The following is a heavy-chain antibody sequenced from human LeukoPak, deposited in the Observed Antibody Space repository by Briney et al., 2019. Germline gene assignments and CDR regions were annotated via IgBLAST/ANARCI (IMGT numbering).Heavy chain of an antibody. CDR3: ARAVTSYYFDY. Sequence: SETLSLTCTVSGGSISSSGYYWSWIRQHPGKGLEWIGYIYYRGPTYYNPSLKSRVTISPDTSNNQFSLKLSSVTAADTAVYYCARAVTSYYFDYWGQGTLVTVSS. CDR1: GGSISSSGYY. CDR2: IYYRGPT. V-gene: IGHV4-31*03. D-gene: IGHD4-17*01. J-gene: IGHJ4*02.